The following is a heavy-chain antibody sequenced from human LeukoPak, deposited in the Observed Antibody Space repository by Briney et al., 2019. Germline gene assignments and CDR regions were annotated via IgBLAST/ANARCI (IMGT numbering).Heavy chain of an antibody. CDR2: INHSGST. Sequence: SETLSVTCAVYGWSISGYYWMWIRQRPGKGLEWIGEINHSGSTNYNPSLKSRVTISVDTSKNQFSLKLSSVTAADTAVYYCARGGRLSLDYWGQGTLVTVSS. CDR3: ARGGRLSLDY. J-gene: IGHJ4*02. CDR1: GWSISGYY. D-gene: IGHD3-16*02. V-gene: IGHV4-34*01.